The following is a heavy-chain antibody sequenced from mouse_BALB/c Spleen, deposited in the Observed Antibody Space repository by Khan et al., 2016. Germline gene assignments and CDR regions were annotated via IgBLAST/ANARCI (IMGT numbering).Heavy chain of an antibody. CDR1: GYSLTRYG. J-gene: IGHJ2*01. D-gene: IGHD3-3*01. CDR2: IWAGGGT. CDR3: ARSKYRARY. V-gene: IGHV2-9*02. Sequence: QVQLKESGPGLVAPSQSLSITCTVYGYSLTRYGVHWVRQPPGKGLEWLGLIWAGGGTTYNCALMSRLSISIDNSKCLVFLIMNSLLTDDTALYYCARSKYRARYWGQGTTLTVSS.